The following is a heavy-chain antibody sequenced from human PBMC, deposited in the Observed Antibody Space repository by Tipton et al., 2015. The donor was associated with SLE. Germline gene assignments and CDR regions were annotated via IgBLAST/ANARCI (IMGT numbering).Heavy chain of an antibody. V-gene: IGHV4-59*12. Sequence: TLSLTCTVSGGSISSYYWSWIRQPPGKGLEWIGSIYYSGSTYYNPSLKSRVTISVDTSKNQFPLKLSSVTAADTAVYYCASPVGARAYWGQGTLVTVSS. CDR1: GGSISSYY. D-gene: IGHD1-26*01. CDR3: ASPVGARAY. CDR2: IYYSGST. J-gene: IGHJ4*02.